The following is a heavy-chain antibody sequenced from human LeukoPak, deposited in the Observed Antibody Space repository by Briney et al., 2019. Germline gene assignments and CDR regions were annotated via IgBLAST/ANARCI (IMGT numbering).Heavy chain of an antibody. D-gene: IGHD1-26*01. CDR2: ISYDGSNK. V-gene: IGHV3-30-3*01. Sequence: GGSLRLSCAASGFTFSSYAMHWVRQAPDKGLKWVAVISYDGSNKYYADSVKGRFTISRDNSKNTLYLQMNSLRAEDTAVYYCARGRGGSVVGATVYWGQGTLVTVSS. CDR3: ARGRGGSVVGATVY. J-gene: IGHJ4*02. CDR1: GFTFSSYA.